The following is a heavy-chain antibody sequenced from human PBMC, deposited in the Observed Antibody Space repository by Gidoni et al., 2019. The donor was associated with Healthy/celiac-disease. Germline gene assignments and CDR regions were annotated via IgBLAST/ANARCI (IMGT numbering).Heavy chain of an antibody. CDR1: VGTFSSYA. Sequence: QVQLVQSGAEVKKPGSSVKVSCKASVGTFSSYAISWVRQAPGQGLEWMGGIIPIFGTANYAQKFQGRVTITADESTSTAYMELSSLRSEDTAVYYCARDTMVQGTYGMDVWGQGTTVTVSS. J-gene: IGHJ6*02. D-gene: IGHD3-10*01. CDR2: IIPIFGTA. V-gene: IGHV1-69*01. CDR3: ARDTMVQGTYGMDV.